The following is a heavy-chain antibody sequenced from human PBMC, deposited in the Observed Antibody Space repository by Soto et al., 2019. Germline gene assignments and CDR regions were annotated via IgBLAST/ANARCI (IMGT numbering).Heavy chain of an antibody. CDR3: ARERITLVGGAPFY. V-gene: IGHV3-23*01. CDR2: ITGDGVRT. CDR1: GFTFSIYA. J-gene: IGHJ4*02. D-gene: IGHD3-10*01. Sequence: GGSLRLSCAASGFTFSIYAMSWVRQAPGKGLEWVSGITGDGVRTFYADSVKGRFTISRDQSNNTAFMELSNLRFDDSAIYYCARERITLVGGAPFYWGPGTLVTVSS.